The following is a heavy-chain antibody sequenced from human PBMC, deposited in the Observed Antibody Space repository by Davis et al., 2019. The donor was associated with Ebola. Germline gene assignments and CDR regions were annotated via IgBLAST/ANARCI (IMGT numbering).Heavy chain of an antibody. J-gene: IGHJ6*02. V-gene: IGHV1-18*04. CDR2: ISAYNGNT. Sequence: ASVKVSCKASGYTFTSYGISWVRQAPGQGLEWMGWISAYNGNTNYAQKLQGRVTMTTDTSTSTAYMELRSLRSDDTAVYYCARDLIHYYGSGSYYNYYYYGMDVWGQGTTVTVSS. CDR3: ARDLIHYYGSGSYYNYYYYGMDV. CDR1: GYTFTSYG. D-gene: IGHD3-10*01.